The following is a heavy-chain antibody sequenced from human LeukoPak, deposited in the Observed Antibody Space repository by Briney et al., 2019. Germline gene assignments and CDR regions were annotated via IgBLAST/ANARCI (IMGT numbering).Heavy chain of an antibody. Sequence: PSETLSLTCAVYGGSFSGYYWSWIRQPPGKGLEWIGEINHGGSTNYNPSLKSRVTISVDTSKNQFSLKLSSVTAADTAVYYCARDPTYWGQGILVTVSS. CDR1: GGSFSGYY. CDR3: ARDPTY. CDR2: INHGGST. J-gene: IGHJ4*02. V-gene: IGHV4-34*01.